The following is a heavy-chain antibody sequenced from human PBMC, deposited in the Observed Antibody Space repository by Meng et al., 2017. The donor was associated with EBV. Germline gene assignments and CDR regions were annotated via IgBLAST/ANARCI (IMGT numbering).Heavy chain of an antibody. Sequence: QVQLVQSGSEWKRPGASVKVSCKASGYTSRNYAINWMRQVPGQGLEWMGWINTYSGKATFAQGFTGRFVFSLDTPVTTGHLQISGLKTEDSAVYYCARGVEENGSHYPFDSWGQGTLVTVSS. V-gene: IGHV7-4-1*02. J-gene: IGHJ4*02. D-gene: IGHD1-1*01. CDR2: INTYSGKA. CDR1: GYTSRNYA. CDR3: ARGVEENGSHYPFDS.